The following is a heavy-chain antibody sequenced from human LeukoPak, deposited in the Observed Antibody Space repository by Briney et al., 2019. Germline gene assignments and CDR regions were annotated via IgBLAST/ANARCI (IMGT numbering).Heavy chain of an antibody. CDR2: IYYSGST. CDR1: GGSISSGGYY. V-gene: IGHV4-31*03. D-gene: IGHD3-22*01. CDR3: ARDRYDSSGYGIDY. J-gene: IGHJ4*02. Sequence: PSQTLSLARTVSGGSISSGGYYWSWIRQHPGKGLEWIGYIYYSGSTYYNPSLKSRVTISVDTSKNQFSLKLSSVTAADTAVYYCARDRYDSSGYGIDYWGQGTLVTVSS.